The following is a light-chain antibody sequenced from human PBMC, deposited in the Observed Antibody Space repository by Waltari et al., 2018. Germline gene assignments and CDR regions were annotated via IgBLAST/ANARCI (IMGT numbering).Light chain of an antibody. CDR3: QQRGTYLGLT. V-gene: IGKV3-11*01. CDR1: QSVSKY. J-gene: IGKJ4*01. CDR2: DAS. Sequence: VLTQSPATLSLSPGERATLSCRASQSVSKYLSWYQQKPGQAPRLLIFDASNRATGSPARFSGSGSGTEFSLTISSLEPEDFAVYYCQQRGTYLGLTFGGGTKVDIK.